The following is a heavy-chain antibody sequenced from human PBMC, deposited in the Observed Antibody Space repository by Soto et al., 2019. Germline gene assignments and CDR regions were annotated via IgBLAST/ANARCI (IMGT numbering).Heavy chain of an antibody. D-gene: IGHD6-19*01. CDR1: GGSISSSSYY. V-gene: IGHV4-39*01. CDR3: ARPRIAVAGTGYYYGMDV. Sequence: SETLSLTCTVSGGSISSSSYYWGWIRQPPGKGLEWIGSIYYSGSTYYNPSLKSRVTISVDTSKNQFSLKLSSVTAADTAVYYCARPRIAVAGTGYYYGMDVWGQGTTVTAP. CDR2: IYYSGST. J-gene: IGHJ6*02.